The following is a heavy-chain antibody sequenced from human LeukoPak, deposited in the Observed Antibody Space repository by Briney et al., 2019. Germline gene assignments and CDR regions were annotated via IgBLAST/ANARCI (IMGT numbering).Heavy chain of an antibody. V-gene: IGHV3-9*01. D-gene: IGHD3-10*01. CDR1: GFTFDDYA. J-gene: IGHJ4*02. CDR3: TKEGYYGSGSFPDY. CDR2: ISWNSGSI. Sequence: GGSLRLSCAASGFTFDDYAMHWVGQAPGKGLEWVAGISWNSGSIGYADSVKGRFTISRDNAKNSLYLQMNSLRAEDTAVYYCTKEGYYGSGSFPDYWGQGTLVTVSS.